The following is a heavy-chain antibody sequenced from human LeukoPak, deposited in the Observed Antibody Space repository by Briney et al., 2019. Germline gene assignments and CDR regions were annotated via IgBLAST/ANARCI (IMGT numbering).Heavy chain of an antibody. J-gene: IGHJ4*02. Sequence: TGGSLRLSCAASGFTVSSNYMSWVRQAPGKGLEWVSVISGSGSSTYYADSVKGRFTISRDNSKNTLYLQMNSLRAEDTAVYYCANLPFWNYDGGRGWGQGTLVTVSS. D-gene: IGHD1-7*01. CDR3: ANLPFWNYDGGRG. CDR2: ISGSGSST. V-gene: IGHV3-23*01. CDR1: GFTVSSNY.